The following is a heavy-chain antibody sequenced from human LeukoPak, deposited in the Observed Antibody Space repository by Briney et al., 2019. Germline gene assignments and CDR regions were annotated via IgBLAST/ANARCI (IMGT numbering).Heavy chain of an antibody. CDR3: ARGVGAPYGYYYYYMDV. J-gene: IGHJ6*03. V-gene: IGHV4-61*02. CDR1: GGSISSGSYY. Sequence: SETLSLTCTVSGGSISSGSYYWSWIRQPAGKGLEWIGRIYTSGSTNYNPSLKSRVTISVDTSKNQFSLKLSSVTAADTAVYYCARGVGAPYGYYYYYMDVWGKGTTVTVSS. CDR2: IYTSGST. D-gene: IGHD1-26*01.